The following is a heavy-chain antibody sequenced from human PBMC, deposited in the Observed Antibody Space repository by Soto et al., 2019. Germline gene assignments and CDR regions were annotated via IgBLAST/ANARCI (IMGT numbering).Heavy chain of an antibody. CDR3: ARDPSGSGPNFDY. Sequence: SETLSLTCTVSGCSISSGGYSWSWIRQPPGKGLEWIGYIDHSGSTYYNPSLKSRVTISVDTSKNQLSLKLYSVTAADTAVYYCARDPSGSGPNFDYWGQGAVVTVS. V-gene: IGHV4-30-2*01. J-gene: IGHJ4*02. CDR1: GCSISSGGYS. CDR2: IDHSGST. D-gene: IGHD3-10*01.